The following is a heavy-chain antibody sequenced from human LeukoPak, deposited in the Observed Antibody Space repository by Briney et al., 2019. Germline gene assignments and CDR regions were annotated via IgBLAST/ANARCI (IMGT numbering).Heavy chain of an antibody. D-gene: IGHD2-21*02. CDR2: INSDGSST. V-gene: IGHV3-74*01. Sequence: PGRSLRLSCAASGFTFSSYATHWVRQAPGKGLVWVSRINSDGSSTSYADSVKGRFTISRDNAKNTLYLQMNSLRAEDTAVYYCATAYCGGDCYVDYWGQGTLVTVSS. J-gene: IGHJ4*02. CDR1: GFTFSSYA. CDR3: ATAYCGGDCYVDY.